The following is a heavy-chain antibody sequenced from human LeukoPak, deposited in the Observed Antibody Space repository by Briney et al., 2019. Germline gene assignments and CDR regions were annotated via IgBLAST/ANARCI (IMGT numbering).Heavy chain of an antibody. V-gene: IGHV1-18*01. CDR2: VSPSHTTR. CDR1: GYTFRQYS. D-gene: IGHD3-3*02. CDR3: ARDYILPLETDNGDGFAI. J-gene: IGHJ3*02. Sequence: ASVKVSCKASGYTFRQYSISWVRQAPGKGFEWMGWVSPSHTTRVYAQDFQGRVTMTADTNTNTVSMELRSLKFDDTAVYFCARDYILPLETDNGDGFAIWGQGTVVTVSS.